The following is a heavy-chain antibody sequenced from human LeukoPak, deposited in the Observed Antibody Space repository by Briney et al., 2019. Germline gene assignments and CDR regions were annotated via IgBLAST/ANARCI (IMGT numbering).Heavy chain of an antibody. CDR2: IYYSGST. Sequence: SETLSLTCTVSGGSISSYYWSWIRQPPGKGLEWIGYIYYSGSTNYNPSLKSRVTISVDTSKNQFSLKLSSVTAADTAVYYCARGGGGAVPPDYWGQGTLVTVSS. D-gene: IGHD6-19*01. CDR3: ARGGGGAVPPDY. V-gene: IGHV4-59*12. J-gene: IGHJ4*02. CDR1: GGSISSYY.